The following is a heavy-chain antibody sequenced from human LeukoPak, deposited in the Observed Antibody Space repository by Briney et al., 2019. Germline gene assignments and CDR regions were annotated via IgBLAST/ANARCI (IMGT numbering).Heavy chain of an antibody. CDR2: IFYTGRT. V-gene: IGHV4-39*07. D-gene: IGHD6-6*01. Sequence: SETLSLTCTVSGGSISNSPYYWAWIRQSPGKGLEWIGSIFYTGRTYYNPSLESQVSISVDTSKNHLSLTLTSVTAADTAVYFCARDRPFNPLVYWGQGTLVIVSS. J-gene: IGHJ4*01. CDR3: ARDRPFNPLVY. CDR1: GGSISNSPYY.